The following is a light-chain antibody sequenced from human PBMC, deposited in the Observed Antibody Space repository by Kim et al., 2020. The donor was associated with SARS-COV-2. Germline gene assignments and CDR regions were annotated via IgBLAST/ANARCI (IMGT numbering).Light chain of an antibody. CDR3: AAWDDSLNGYV. V-gene: IGLV1-44*01. Sequence: QSVLTQPPSASGTPGQRVTISCSGSTSNIGSNTVNWYQQLPGTAPKLLIYSEIQRPSGVPDRFSGSKSGTSAFLAISGLQSEDEADYYCAAWDDSLNGYVFGTGTKVTVL. J-gene: IGLJ1*01. CDR2: SEI. CDR1: TSNIGSNT.